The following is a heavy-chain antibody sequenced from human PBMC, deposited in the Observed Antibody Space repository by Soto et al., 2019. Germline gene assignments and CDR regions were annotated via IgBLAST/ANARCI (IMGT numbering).Heavy chain of an antibody. CDR3: ARTETTYDFWSGYVFTSTVYGMDV. CDR1: GYTFTSYD. J-gene: IGHJ6*02. Sequence: QVQLVQSGAEVKKPGASVKVSCKASGYTFTSYDINWVRQATGQGLEWMGWMNPNSGNTGYAQKFQGRVTMTRNTSISTAYMELSSLRSEDTAVYYCARTETTYDFWSGYVFTSTVYGMDVWGQGTTVTVSS. D-gene: IGHD3-3*01. CDR2: MNPNSGNT. V-gene: IGHV1-8*01.